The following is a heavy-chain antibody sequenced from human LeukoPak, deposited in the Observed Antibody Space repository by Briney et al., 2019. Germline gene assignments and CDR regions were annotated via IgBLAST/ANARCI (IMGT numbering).Heavy chain of an antibody. CDR2: ISAYNGNT. Sequence: ASVKVSCKASGYTFTSYGISWVRQAPGQGLEWMGWISAYNGNTNYAQKLQGRVTMTTDTSTSTAYMELRSLRSDDTAVYYCARDNLLRYCDWELYYGMDVWGKGTTVTVSS. V-gene: IGHV1-18*04. J-gene: IGHJ6*04. CDR3: ARDNLLRYCDWELYYGMDV. CDR1: GYTFTSYG. D-gene: IGHD3-9*01.